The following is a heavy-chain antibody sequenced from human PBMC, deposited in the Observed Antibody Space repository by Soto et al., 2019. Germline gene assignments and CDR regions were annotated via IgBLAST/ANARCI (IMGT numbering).Heavy chain of an antibody. CDR2: INPATGDT. D-gene: IGHD6-13*01. V-gene: IGHV1-3*01. CDR1: GYAFTTSA. Sequence: QIHLVQSGAEVRKPGASVRISCQASGYAFTTSAIHWVRQAPGQSLEWMGWINPATGDTKYSQNVRGRVTFALDTSATTAYMDLTSLPSHDTAVYFCARAAGRSKLLPYFFDPWGQGTLVTVSS. J-gene: IGHJ5*02. CDR3: ARAAGRSKLLPYFFDP.